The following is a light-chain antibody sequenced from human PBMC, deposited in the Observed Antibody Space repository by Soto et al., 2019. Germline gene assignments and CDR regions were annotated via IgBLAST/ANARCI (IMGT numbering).Light chain of an antibody. V-gene: IGLV2-8*01. Sequence: QSALTQPPSASGSPGQSVTISCTGTKSDIGGYDFVSWYQHHPGKAPRLIIYEVCQRPSGVPDRFSGSKSGNTASLTVSGLQAADEADYFCKSYAGSNTYVFGSGTKGTVL. CDR1: KSDIGGYDF. CDR2: EVC. J-gene: IGLJ1*01. CDR3: KSYAGSNTYV.